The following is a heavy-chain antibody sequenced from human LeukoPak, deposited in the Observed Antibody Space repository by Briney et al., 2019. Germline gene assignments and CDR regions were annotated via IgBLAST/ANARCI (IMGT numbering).Heavy chain of an antibody. D-gene: IGHD6-19*01. V-gene: IGHV3-30-3*01. Sequence: GGSLRLSCAASGFTFSSYAMHWVRQAPGKGLEWVAVISYDGSNKYYADSVKGRFTISRDNSKNTLYLQMNSLRAEDTAVYYCSSGWENFDYWGQGTLVTVSS. CDR1: GFTFSSYA. CDR2: ISYDGSNK. J-gene: IGHJ4*02. CDR3: SSGWENFDY.